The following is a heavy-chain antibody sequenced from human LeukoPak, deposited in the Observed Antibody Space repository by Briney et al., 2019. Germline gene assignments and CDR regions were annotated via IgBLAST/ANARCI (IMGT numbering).Heavy chain of an antibody. J-gene: IGHJ6*04. CDR2: ISGSGSTI. D-gene: IGHD3-10*02. CDR1: GFTFSSYA. V-gene: IGHV3-23*01. CDR3: AELGITMIGGV. Sequence: GGSLRLSCEASGFTFSSYAMSWVRQAPGKGLEWVSAISGSGSTIYYADSVKGRFTISRDNAKNSLYLQMNSLRAEDTAVYYCAELGITMIGGVWGKGTTVTISS.